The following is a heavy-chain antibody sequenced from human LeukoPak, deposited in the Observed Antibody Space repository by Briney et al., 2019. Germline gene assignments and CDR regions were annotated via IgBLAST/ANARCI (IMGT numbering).Heavy chain of an antibody. V-gene: IGHV3-30*18. Sequence: PGGSLRLSCTASGFSFNKYGTHWVRQAPGKGLEWVAVISYDGSNKYYADSVKGRFTISRDNSKNTLYLQMNSLRAEDTAVYYCAKDYNDAFDIWGQGTMVTVSS. CDR1: GFSFNKYG. CDR3: AKDYNDAFDI. D-gene: IGHD1-14*01. CDR2: ISYDGSNK. J-gene: IGHJ3*02.